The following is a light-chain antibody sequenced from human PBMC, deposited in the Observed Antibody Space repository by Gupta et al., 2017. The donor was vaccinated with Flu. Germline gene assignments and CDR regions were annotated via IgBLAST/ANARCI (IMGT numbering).Light chain of an antibody. CDR2: DAS. CDR3: QQEDNWHGRVT. CDR1: QSVRTK. V-gene: IGKV3-15*01. J-gene: IGKJ3*01. Sequence: EIVMTQSPATLSVSPGERATLSCRDSQSVRTKLAWYQKIPGQSPRLLIYDASIRATDIQDRFSGRGDGTEFTLTISSRQSEDSAVYYCQQEDNWHGRVTFGPGTKVDIK.